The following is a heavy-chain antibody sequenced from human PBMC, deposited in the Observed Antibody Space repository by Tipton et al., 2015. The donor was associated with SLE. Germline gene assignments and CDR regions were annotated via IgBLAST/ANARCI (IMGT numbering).Heavy chain of an antibody. CDR2: THYSGTT. V-gene: IGHV4-59*11. CDR3: ARTLGAIAHTVYDAFDI. Sequence: GLVKPSETLSLNCTVSGGSITNHYWNWIRQPPGKGLEWIGYTHYSGTTHDNPSLKSRVTMSVDMSKNQFSLRLTSVTAADTAVYYCARTLGAIAHTVYDAFDIWGQGKMVTVSS. CDR1: GGSITNHY. D-gene: IGHD1-26*01. J-gene: IGHJ3*02.